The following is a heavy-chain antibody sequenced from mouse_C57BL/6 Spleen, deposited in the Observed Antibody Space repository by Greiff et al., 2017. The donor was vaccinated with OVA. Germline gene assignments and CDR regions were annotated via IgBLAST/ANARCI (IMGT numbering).Heavy chain of an antibody. CDR1: GYAFSSYW. D-gene: IGHD3-2*02. V-gene: IGHV1-80*01. J-gene: IGHJ2*01. CDR2: IYPGDGDT. Sequence: QVQLQQSGAELVKPGASVKISCKASGYAFSSYWMNWVKQRPGKGLEWIGQIYPGDGDTNYNGKFKGKATLTADKSSSTAYMQLSSLTSEDSAVYFCARPSSGYVSYFDYWGQGTTLTVSS. CDR3: ARPSSGYVSYFDY.